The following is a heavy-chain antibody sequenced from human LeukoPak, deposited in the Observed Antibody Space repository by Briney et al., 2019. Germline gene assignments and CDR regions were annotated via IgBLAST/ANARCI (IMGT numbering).Heavy chain of an antibody. V-gene: IGHV1-69*04. J-gene: IGHJ3*02. CDR3: ARDLSGHIVVVTASYAFDI. D-gene: IGHD2-21*02. CDR2: IIPILGIA. Sequence: SVKVSCKASGGTFSSYAISWVRQAPGQGLEWMGRIIPILGIANYAQKFQGRVTITADKSTSTAYMELSSLRSEDTAVYYCARDLSGHIVVVTASYAFDIWGQGTMVTVSS. CDR1: GGTFSSYA.